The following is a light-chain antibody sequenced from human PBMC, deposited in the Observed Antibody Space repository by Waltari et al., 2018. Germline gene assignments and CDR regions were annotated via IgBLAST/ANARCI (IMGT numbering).Light chain of an antibody. J-gene: IGKJ1*01. V-gene: IGKV3-15*01. CDR3: QQYNNWPET. Sequence: DIVMTQSPATLSVSPGERATLPCRASQSIGSNLAWYQPKPGQAPRFLIYGASTRATGIPVRFSGSGSGTEFTLTISSLQSADFAVYFCQQYNNWPETFGQGTKVEIK. CDR2: GAS. CDR1: QSIGSN.